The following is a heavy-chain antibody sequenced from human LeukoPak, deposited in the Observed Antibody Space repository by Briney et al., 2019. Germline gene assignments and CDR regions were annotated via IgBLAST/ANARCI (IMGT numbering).Heavy chain of an antibody. CDR2: ISYGGSNK. D-gene: IGHD3-10*01. CDR3: ARGGARWNYYGSGSFSYLDY. V-gene: IGHV3-30*01. CDR1: GFTFSSYA. Sequence: GRSLRLSCAASGFTFSSYAMHWVRQAPGKGLEWVAVISYGGSNKYYADSVKGRFTISRDNSKNTLYLQMNSLRAEDTAVYYCARGGARWNYYGSGSFSYLDYWGQGALVTVSS. J-gene: IGHJ4*02.